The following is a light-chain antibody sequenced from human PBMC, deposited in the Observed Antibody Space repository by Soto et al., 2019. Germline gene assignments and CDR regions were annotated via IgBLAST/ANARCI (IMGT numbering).Light chain of an antibody. CDR1: NIGSKS. Sequence: SYELTQPPSVSVAPGKTARITCGGNNIGSKSVHWYQQKPGQAPVLVIYYDSDRPSGIPERFSGSNSGNTATLTISRVEAGDEDDYYCQVWDSSSDPSVVFGGGTKLTVL. CDR3: QVWDSSSDPSVV. V-gene: IGLV3-21*04. CDR2: YDS. J-gene: IGLJ2*01.